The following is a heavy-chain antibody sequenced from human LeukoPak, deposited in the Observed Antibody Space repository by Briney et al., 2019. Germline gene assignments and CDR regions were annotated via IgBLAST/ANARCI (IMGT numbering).Heavy chain of an antibody. CDR1: GYTFSDHD. Sequence: ASVRVSCKASGYTFSDHDVNWVRQAPGQGLEWTGWISAYNGNTNYAQKLQGRVTMTTDTSTSTAYMELRSLRSDDTAVYYCARDHMFYGDYFDYWGQGTLVTVSS. CDR3: ARDHMFYGDYFDY. V-gene: IGHV1-18*01. D-gene: IGHD4-17*01. J-gene: IGHJ4*02. CDR2: ISAYNGNT.